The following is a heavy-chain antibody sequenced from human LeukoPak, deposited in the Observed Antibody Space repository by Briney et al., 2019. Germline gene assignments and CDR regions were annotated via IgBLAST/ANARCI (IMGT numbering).Heavy chain of an antibody. CDR2: IYYSGST. Sequence: SETLSLTCTVSGGSISSYYWSWIRQPPGKGLEWIGYIYYSGSTNYNPSLKSRVTISVDTSKNQFSLKLSSVTAADRALYYCARQTTSGYLDYWGQGTLVTVS. CDR3: ARQTTSGYLDY. J-gene: IGHJ4*02. V-gene: IGHV4-59*08. CDR1: GGSISSYY. D-gene: IGHD3-22*01.